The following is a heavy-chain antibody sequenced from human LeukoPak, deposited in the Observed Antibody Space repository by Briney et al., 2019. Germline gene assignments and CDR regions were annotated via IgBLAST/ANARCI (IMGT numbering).Heavy chain of an antibody. CDR1: GGSISSYY. Sequence: SETLSLTCTVSGGSISSYYWSWIRQPAGKGLEWIGRIYTSGSTNYNPSLKSRVTMSVDTSKNQFSLKLSSVTAADTAVYYCAHYYDSRGVGAFDIWGQGTVVTVSS. J-gene: IGHJ3*02. CDR2: IYTSGST. D-gene: IGHD3-22*01. V-gene: IGHV4-4*07. CDR3: AHYYDSRGVGAFDI.